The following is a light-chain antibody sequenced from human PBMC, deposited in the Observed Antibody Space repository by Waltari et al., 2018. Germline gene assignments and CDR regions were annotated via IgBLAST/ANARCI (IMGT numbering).Light chain of an antibody. Sequence: QTLLHSNGYNYLDWLLQKPGQSPQRLIYLGSNRASGVPDRFSGSGSGTNFTLKISRVEAEDIGVYYCMQPLQTPITFGQGTRLEIK. CDR3: MQPLQTPIT. CDR2: LGS. J-gene: IGKJ5*01. V-gene: IGKV2-28*01. CDR1: QTLLHSNGYNY.